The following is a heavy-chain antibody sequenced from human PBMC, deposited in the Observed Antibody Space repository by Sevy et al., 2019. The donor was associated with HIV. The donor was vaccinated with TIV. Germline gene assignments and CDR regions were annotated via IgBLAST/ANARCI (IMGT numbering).Heavy chain of an antibody. V-gene: IGHV4-4*02. CDR1: GVSFSSSNW. J-gene: IGHJ4*02. Sequence: SETLSLTCAISGVSFSSSNWWSWVRQPPGKGLEWIGKIYHSGSTNYNPSLKSRVTISVDKSKNQFYLKMRSVTAADTAVYYCARDIDARFDYWAREPWSPSPQ. D-gene: IGHD2-15*01. CDR3: ARDIDARFDY. CDR2: IYHSGST.